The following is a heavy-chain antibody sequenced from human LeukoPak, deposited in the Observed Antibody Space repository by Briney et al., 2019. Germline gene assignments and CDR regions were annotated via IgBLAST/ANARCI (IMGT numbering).Heavy chain of an antibody. CDR2: INAGNGNT. V-gene: IGHV1-3*01. Sequence: AAVKVSCKASGYTFTSYVIHWVRQAPGQRLEWMGWINAGNGNTKYSQKFQDRVTITRDTSASTAYMELSSLRSEDTAVYYCASLIAVAGTAWGQGTLVTVSS. CDR3: ASLIAVAGTA. J-gene: IGHJ5*02. CDR1: GYTFTSYV. D-gene: IGHD6-19*01.